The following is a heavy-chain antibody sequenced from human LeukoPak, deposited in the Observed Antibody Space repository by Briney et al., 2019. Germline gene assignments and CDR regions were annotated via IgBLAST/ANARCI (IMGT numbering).Heavy chain of an antibody. J-gene: IGHJ6*02. CDR1: GFTFSSYG. V-gene: IGHV3-30*18. CDR2: ISYDGSNK. Sequence: GGSLRLSCAASGFTFSSYGMHWVRQAPGKGLEWVAVISYDGSNKYYADSVKGRFTISRDNSKNTLYLQMNSLRAEDTAVYYCAKVYTSYYYGMDVWGQGTTVTVSS. CDR3: AKVYTSYYYGMDV.